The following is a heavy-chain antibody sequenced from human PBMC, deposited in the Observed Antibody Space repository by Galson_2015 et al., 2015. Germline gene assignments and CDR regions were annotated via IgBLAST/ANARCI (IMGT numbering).Heavy chain of an antibody. CDR1: GFTFSSYS. Sequence: SLRLSCAASGFTFSSYSMNWVRQAPGKGLEWVSYISSSSSTIYYADSVKGRFTISRDNAKNSLYLQMNSLRDGDTAVYYCARDPARAARPGFAYWGRGSLLTVSS. CDR2: ISSSSSTI. D-gene: IGHD6-6*01. J-gene: IGHJ4*02. V-gene: IGHV3-48*02. CDR3: ARDPARAARPGFAY.